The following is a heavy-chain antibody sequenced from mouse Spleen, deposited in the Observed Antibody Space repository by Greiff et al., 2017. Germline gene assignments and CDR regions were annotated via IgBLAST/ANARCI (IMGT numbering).Heavy chain of an antibody. V-gene: IGHV1-52*01. CDR1: GYTFTSYW. Sequence: VQLQQPGAELVRPGSSVKLSCKASGYTFTSYWMHWVKQRPIQGLEWIGNIDPSDSETHYNQKFKDKATLTVDKSSSTAYMQLSSLTSEDSAVYYCARSGTTEWYFDVWGTGTTVTVSS. D-gene: IGHD1-1*01. CDR3: ARSGTTEWYFDV. CDR2: IDPSDSET. J-gene: IGHJ1*03.